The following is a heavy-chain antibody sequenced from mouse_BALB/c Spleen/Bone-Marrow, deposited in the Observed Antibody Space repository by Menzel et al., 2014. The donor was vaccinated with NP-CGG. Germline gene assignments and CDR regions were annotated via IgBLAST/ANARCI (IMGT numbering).Heavy chain of an antibody. CDR2: IWAGGST. CDR1: GFSLTSYG. D-gene: IGHD1-1*01. Sequence: VHLVESGPGLVAPSQSLSITCTVSGFSLTSYGVHWVRQPPGKGLEWLGVIWAGGSTDYNSALMSRLSISKDNSKSXVFLKMNSLQTDDTAMYYCARDPITTEPMDYWGQGTSVTVSS. CDR3: ARDPITTEPMDY. V-gene: IGHV2-9*02. J-gene: IGHJ4*01.